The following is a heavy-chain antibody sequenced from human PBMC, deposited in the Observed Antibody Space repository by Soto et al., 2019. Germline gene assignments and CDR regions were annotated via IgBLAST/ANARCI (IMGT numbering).Heavy chain of an antibody. CDR2: INPNSGST. D-gene: IGHD2-15*01. CDR1: GYTFTTYY. CDR3: ARAGYCSGGTCFHGNCDY. J-gene: IGHJ4*02. Sequence: QVQLVQSGAEVKRPGASVKVSCKASGYTFTTYYMHWVRQAPGQGLEWLGIINPNSGSTTYAQKFQGRVTMTRDTSTSTVYLEEGSLRSEDTAVYYCARAGYCSGGTCFHGNCDYWGQGTLVTVSA. V-gene: IGHV1-46*01.